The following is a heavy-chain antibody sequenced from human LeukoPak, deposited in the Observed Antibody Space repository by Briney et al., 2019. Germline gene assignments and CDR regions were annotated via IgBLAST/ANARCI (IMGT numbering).Heavy chain of an antibody. J-gene: IGHJ3*02. V-gene: IGHV1-69*13. CDR2: IIPIFGAA. D-gene: IGHD6-13*01. CDR1: GGTFSSYA. Sequence: ASVKVSCKASGGTFSSYAISWVRQAPGQGLEWMGGIIPIFGAANYAQKFQGRVTITADESTSTAYMELSSLRSEDTAVYYCARTVLGYSSSWYAWDAFDIWGQGTMVTVSS. CDR3: ARTVLGYSSSWYAWDAFDI.